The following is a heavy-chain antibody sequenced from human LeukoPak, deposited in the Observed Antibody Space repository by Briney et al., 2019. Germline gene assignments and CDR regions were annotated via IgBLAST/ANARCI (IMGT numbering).Heavy chain of an antibody. CDR1: GYTFTTYG. CDR3: ARGEVSASLYYFDF. D-gene: IGHD1-14*01. CDR2: VSGYTGNT. V-gene: IGHV1-18*01. J-gene: IGHJ4*02. Sequence: ASVKVSCKTSGYTFTTYGDSWVRQAPGHGLEWMGWVSGYTGNTNYAERFQGRVTMTIDASTSTVYMELTNLRSDDTAVYFCARGEVSASLYYFDFWGQGTLVTVS.